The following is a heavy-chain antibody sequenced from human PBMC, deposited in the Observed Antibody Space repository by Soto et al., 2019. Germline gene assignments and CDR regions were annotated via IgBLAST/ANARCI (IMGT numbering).Heavy chain of an antibody. Sequence: GGSLRLSCAASGFTFSSYSMNWVRQAPGKGLEWVSSISSSSSYIYYADSVKGRFTISRDNAKNSLYLQMNSLRAEDTAVYYCAQNLGYCSSTSCPPNDYWGQGTLVTVSS. V-gene: IGHV3-21*01. CDR2: ISSSSSYI. D-gene: IGHD2-2*01. CDR1: GFTFSSYS. CDR3: AQNLGYCSSTSCPPNDY. J-gene: IGHJ4*02.